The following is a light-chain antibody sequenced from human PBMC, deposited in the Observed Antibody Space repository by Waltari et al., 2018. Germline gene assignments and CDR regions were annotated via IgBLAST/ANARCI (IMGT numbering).Light chain of an antibody. Sequence: SYELTQPPSVSVSPGQTASFTCSGDKLGDKYACWYQQKPGQSPVLVIYQDSKRPSGIPGRFSGSNSGNTATLTISGTQAMDEADYYCQSWDSSTVVFGGRTKLTVL. V-gene: IGLV3-1*01. J-gene: IGLJ2*01. CDR3: QSWDSSTVV. CDR1: KLGDKY. CDR2: QDS.